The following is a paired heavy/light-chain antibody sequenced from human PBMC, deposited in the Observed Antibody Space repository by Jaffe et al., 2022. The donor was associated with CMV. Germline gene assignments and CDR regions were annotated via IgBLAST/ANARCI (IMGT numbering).Light chain of an antibody. CDR3: QQYNTHWT. CDR2: KAS. Sequence: DIQMTQSPSTLSASVGDRVTITCRASQSVSSWLAWYQQKPGKAPKLLMYKASSLESGVPSRFSGSGYGTEFTLTISSLQPDDFATYYCQQYNTHWTFGQGTKVEMK. V-gene: IGKV1-5*03. CDR1: QSVSSW. J-gene: IGKJ1*01.
Heavy chain of an antibody. Sequence: QLQLQESGPGLVKPSETLSLTCTVSGGSISGSHYYWGWIRQPPGKGLEWIGSIDYSGSTYYNPSLKTRVTIYVHTSKNQFSLELSSVTAADTALYYCARLPYYYGSGSFNSWGQGTLVTVSS. CDR1: GGSISGSHYY. D-gene: IGHD3-10*01. CDR2: IDYSGST. J-gene: IGHJ5*02. V-gene: IGHV4-39*01. CDR3: ARLPYYYGSGSFNS.